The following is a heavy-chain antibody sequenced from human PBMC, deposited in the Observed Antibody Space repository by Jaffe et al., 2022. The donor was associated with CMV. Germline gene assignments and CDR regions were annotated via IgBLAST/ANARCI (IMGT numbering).Heavy chain of an antibody. CDR1: GYTFTSYG. V-gene: IGHV1-18*01. Sequence: QVQLVQSGAEVKKPGASVKVSCKASGYTFTSYGISWVRQAPGQGLEWMGWISAYNGNTNYAQKLQGRVTMTTDTSTSTAYMELRSLRSDDTAVYYCARDLDHYGSGSYYNGPYYYYGMDVWGQGTTVTVSS. J-gene: IGHJ6*02. CDR2: ISAYNGNT. CDR3: ARDLDHYGSGSYYNGPYYYYGMDV. D-gene: IGHD3-10*01.